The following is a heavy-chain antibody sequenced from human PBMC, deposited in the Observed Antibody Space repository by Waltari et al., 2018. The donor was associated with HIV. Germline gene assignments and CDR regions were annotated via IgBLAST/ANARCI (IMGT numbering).Heavy chain of an antibody. J-gene: IGHJ6*02. D-gene: IGHD3-16*01. Sequence: QVQLQQWGAGLLKPTATLSLTCAVYRGSFPGYYWSWVRQTPGEGLAWIGEVNHRGTSSYNPSLKSRVTMSIDTSKNQVSLRLTSVTAADTAVYYCARGPFYYDLGGAALVRSDYSYYYGLDVWGQGTAVTVS. V-gene: IGHV4-34*01. CDR2: VNHRGTS. CDR1: RGSFPGYY. CDR3: ARGPFYYDLGGAALVRSDYSYYYGLDV.